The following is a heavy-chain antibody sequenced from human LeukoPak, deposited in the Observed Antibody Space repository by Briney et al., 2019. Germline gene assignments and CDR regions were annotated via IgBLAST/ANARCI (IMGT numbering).Heavy chain of an antibody. J-gene: IGHJ6*03. D-gene: IGHD6-13*01. CDR2: IYPGDSDT. CDR1: GYSFTSYW. CDR3: ARLSFPGIAAAGGNYYYYYYMDV. V-gene: IGHV5-51*01. Sequence: GESLKISCKGSGYSFTSYWIGWVRQMPGKGLEWMGIIYPGDSDTRYSPSFQGQVTISADKSISTAYLQWSSLKASDTAMHYCARLSFPGIAAAGGNYYYYYYMDVWGKGTTVTVSS.